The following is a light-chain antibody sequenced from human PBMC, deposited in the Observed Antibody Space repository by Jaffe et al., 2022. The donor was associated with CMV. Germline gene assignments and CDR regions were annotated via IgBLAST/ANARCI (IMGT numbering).Light chain of an antibody. Sequence: DIQMTQSPSTLSASVGDRVTITCRASQSISSWLAWYQQKRGKAPKLLIYKASTLESGVPSRFSGSGSGTEFTLTITSLQPDDFASYYCQQYNSYPLTFGGGTKVGIK. CDR2: KAS. J-gene: IGKJ4*01. CDR1: QSISSW. CDR3: QQYNSYPLT. V-gene: IGKV1-5*03.